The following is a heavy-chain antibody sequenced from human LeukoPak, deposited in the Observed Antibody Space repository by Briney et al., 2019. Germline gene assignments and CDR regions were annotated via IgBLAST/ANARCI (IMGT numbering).Heavy chain of an antibody. CDR2: IYSSGNT. V-gene: IGHV4-59*01. CDR3: ARGHQLLGL. D-gene: IGHD2-2*01. CDR1: SGSISSNY. Sequence: SETLSLTCTVSSGSISSNYWNWIRQPPGKGLEWIGYIYSSGNTNYNPSLKSRVTISVDTSKNQFSLKLSSVTAADTAVYYCARGHQLLGLWGQGALVTVSS. J-gene: IGHJ4*02.